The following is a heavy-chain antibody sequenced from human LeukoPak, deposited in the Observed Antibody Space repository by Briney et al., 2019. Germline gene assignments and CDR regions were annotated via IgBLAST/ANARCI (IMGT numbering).Heavy chain of an antibody. D-gene: IGHD6-19*01. J-gene: IGHJ4*02. CDR3: AARPVADNPAPFDY. CDR2: ITGSGSRT. Sequence: GGSLRLSCAASGFTFSNYAMTWVRQPPGKGLERVSSITGSGSRTYYADSVKGRFTISRDSSKNTLFLRMNSLRADDTAVYYCAARPVADNPAPFDYWGQGTLVTVSS. CDR1: GFTFSNYA. V-gene: IGHV3-23*01.